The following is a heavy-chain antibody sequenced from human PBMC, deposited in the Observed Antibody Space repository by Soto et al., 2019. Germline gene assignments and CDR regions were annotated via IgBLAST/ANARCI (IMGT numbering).Heavy chain of an antibody. Sequence: QVQLQESGPGLVKPSETLSLTCTVSGGSVSSGSYYWSWIRQPPGKGLEWIGYIYYSGSNNYNPSLKSRVTISVDTSKNQFSLKLSSVTAADTAVYYCARASIAAAGIHYWGQGTLVTVSS. D-gene: IGHD6-13*01. CDR2: IYYSGSN. V-gene: IGHV4-61*01. J-gene: IGHJ4*02. CDR1: GGSVSSGSYY. CDR3: ARASIAAAGIHY.